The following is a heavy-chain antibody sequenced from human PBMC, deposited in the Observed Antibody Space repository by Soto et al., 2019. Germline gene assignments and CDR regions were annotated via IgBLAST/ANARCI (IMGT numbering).Heavy chain of an antibody. V-gene: IGHV4-30-2*01. CDR2: IYHSGST. D-gene: IGHD3-3*01. CDR1: GGSISSGGYS. J-gene: IGHJ4*02. CDR3: ARVYSDFWSGPSFDY. Sequence: SETLSLTCAVSGGSISSGGYSWSWIRQPPGKGLEWIGYIYHSGSTYYNPSLKSRVTISVDRSKNQFSLKLSSVTAADTAVYYCARVYSDFWSGPSFDYWGQGTLVTVSS.